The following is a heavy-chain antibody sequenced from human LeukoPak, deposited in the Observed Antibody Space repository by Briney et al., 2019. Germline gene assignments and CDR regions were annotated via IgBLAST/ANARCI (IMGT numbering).Heavy chain of an antibody. J-gene: IGHJ4*02. CDR1: GFIFNMFG. D-gene: IGHD6-19*01. V-gene: IGHV3-30*04. CDR3: ARDDSGWITGKTLY. Sequence: GRSLRLSCSASGFIFNMFGMHWFRQAPGKGLEWVALISKDGETYYTDSVKGRFTISRDTSTNTVNLQMDSLTSEDTAVYFCARDDSGWITGKTLYWGQGTLVSVSS. CDR2: ISKDGET.